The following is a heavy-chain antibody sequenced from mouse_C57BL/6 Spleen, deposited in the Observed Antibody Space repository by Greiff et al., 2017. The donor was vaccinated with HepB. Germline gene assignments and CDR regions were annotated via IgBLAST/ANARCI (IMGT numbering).Heavy chain of an antibody. J-gene: IGHJ2*01. V-gene: IGHV5-6*01. D-gene: IGHD1-1*01. CDR1: GFTFSSYG. CDR2: ISSGGSYT. Sequence: EVHLVESGGDLVKPGGSLKLSCAASGFTFSSYGMSWVRQTPDKRLEWVATISSGGSYTYYPDSVKGRFTISRDNAKNTLYLQRSSLKSEDTAMYYCARTITTVVAPGGVDYWGQGTTLTVSS. CDR3: ARTITTVVAPGGVDY.